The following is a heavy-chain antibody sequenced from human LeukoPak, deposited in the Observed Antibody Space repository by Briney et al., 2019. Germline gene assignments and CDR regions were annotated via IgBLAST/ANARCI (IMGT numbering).Heavy chain of an antibody. CDR3: ARDVGGGGSSWYIDY. Sequence: GASVKASCKASGGTFSSYAISWVRQAPGQGLEWMGRIIPILGIANYAQTFQGRVTITADKSTSTAYMELSRLRSEDTAVYYCARDVGGGGSSWYIDYWGQGTLVTVSS. CDR1: GGTFSSYA. V-gene: IGHV1-69*04. J-gene: IGHJ4*02. CDR2: IIPILGIA. D-gene: IGHD6-13*01.